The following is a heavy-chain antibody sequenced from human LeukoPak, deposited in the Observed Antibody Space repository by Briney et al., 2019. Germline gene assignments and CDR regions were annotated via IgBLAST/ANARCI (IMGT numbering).Heavy chain of an antibody. CDR3: ARGGSILTGYYIPSWFDP. V-gene: IGHV4-59*08. CDR1: GGSISSYY. CDR2: IYYSGST. Sequence: SETLSLTCTVSGGSISSYYWSWIRQPPGKGLEWIGYIYYSGSTNHNPSLKSRVTISVDTSKNQFSLKLSSVTAADTAVYYCARGGSILTGYYIPSWFDPWGQGTLVTVSS. D-gene: IGHD3-9*01. J-gene: IGHJ5*02.